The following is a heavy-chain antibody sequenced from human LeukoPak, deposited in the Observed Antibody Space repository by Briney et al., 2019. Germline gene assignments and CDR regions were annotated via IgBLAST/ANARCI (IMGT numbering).Heavy chain of an antibody. J-gene: IGHJ4*02. D-gene: IGHD2-8*01. CDR2: IYYSGST. V-gene: IGHV4-39*01. Sequence: SETLSLTCTVSGGSISSSSYYWGWIRQPPGKGLEWIGSIYYSGSTYYNPSLKSRVTISVDTSKNQFSLKLSSVTAADTAVYYCAAPGRYCTNGVCYTEYYFDYWGQGTLVTVPS. CDR3: AAPGRYCTNGVCYTEYYFDY. CDR1: GGSISSSSYY.